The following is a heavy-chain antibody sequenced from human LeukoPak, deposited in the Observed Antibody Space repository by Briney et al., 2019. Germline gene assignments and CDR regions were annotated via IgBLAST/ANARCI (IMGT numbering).Heavy chain of an antibody. Sequence: SETLSPTWLVYGGSFSGNYWNWIRHPPGRGLEWIGEINQSGSTNYNPSLKSRVTISFDTSKNQFSLKLSSVTAADTAVYYCARGRAFFDWGQGTLVTVSS. D-gene: IGHD3-3*02. CDR3: ARGRAFFD. CDR2: INQSGST. CDR1: GGSFSGNY. V-gene: IGHV4-34*01. J-gene: IGHJ4*02.